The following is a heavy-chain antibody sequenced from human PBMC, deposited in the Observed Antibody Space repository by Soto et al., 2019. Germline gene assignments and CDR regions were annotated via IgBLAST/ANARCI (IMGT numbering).Heavy chain of an antibody. CDR3: ARDSAYCSGGSCYSTRKAFDI. J-gene: IGHJ3*02. D-gene: IGHD2-15*01. CDR2: IIPIFGTA. Sequence: SVKVSFNASGGTFSIDAISWVRQAPGQWLEWMGGIIPIFGTAKYAQKFQGRVTITADESTSTAYMELSSLRSEDTAVYYCARDSAYCSGGSCYSTRKAFDIWGQGTMVTVSS. CDR1: GGTFSIDA. V-gene: IGHV1-69*13.